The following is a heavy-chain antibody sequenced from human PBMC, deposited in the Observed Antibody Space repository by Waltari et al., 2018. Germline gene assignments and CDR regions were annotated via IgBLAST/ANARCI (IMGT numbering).Heavy chain of an antibody. Sequence: EVQLLESGGGLVQPGGSLRLSCAASGFTFSSYAMSWVRQAPGKGLEWVSAISGSGGSTYYADSRKCRFTISRDNSKNTLYLQMNSLRAEDTAVYYCAKRKGDSSGYYYVAYWGQGTLVTVSS. CDR1: GFTFSSYA. D-gene: IGHD3-22*01. CDR2: ISGSGGST. J-gene: IGHJ4*02. V-gene: IGHV3-23*01. CDR3: AKRKGDSSGYYYVAY.